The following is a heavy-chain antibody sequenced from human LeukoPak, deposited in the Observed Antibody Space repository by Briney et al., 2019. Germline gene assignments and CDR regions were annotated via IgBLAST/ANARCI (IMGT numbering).Heavy chain of an antibody. V-gene: IGHV3-23*01. CDR3: ANLPVSRYFDWLLTDAFDI. CDR1: GFTFSSYA. D-gene: IGHD3-9*01. J-gene: IGHJ3*02. Sequence: PGGSLRLSCAASGFTFSSYAMSWVRQPPGKGLEWFSAISGSGGSTYYADSVKGRFTISRDNPKNTLHLQMNSLRTEDTAVYYCANLPVSRYFDWLLTDAFDIWGQGTMVTVSS. CDR2: ISGSGGST.